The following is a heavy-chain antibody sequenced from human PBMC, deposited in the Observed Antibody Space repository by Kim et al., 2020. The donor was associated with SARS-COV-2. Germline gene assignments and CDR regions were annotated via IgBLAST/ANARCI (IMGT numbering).Heavy chain of an antibody. CDR3: TTTRYCSGGSCHDY. V-gene: IGHV3-15*01. J-gene: IGHJ4*02. CDR2: IKSKTDGGTT. Sequence: GGSLRLSCAASGFTFSNAWMSWVRQAPGKGLEWVGRIKSKTDGGTTDYAAPVKGRFTISRDDSKNTLYLQMNSLKTEDTAVYYCTTTRYCSGGSCHDYWGQGTLVTVSS. D-gene: IGHD2-15*01. CDR1: GFTFSNAW.